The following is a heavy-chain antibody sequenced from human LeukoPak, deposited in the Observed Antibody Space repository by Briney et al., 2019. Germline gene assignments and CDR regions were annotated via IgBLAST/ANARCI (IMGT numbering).Heavy chain of an antibody. J-gene: IGHJ4*02. D-gene: IGHD6-13*01. CDR2: IHYSGST. CDR3: AREVLRVSSFWFTY. V-gene: IGHV4-39*07. CDR1: GGSISSSSYY. Sequence: SETLSLTCTVSGGSISSSSYYWGWIRQPPGKGLEWIGSIHYSGSTNYNPSLKSRVTISVDTSKNQFSLNLSSVTAADTAVYYCAREVLRVSSFWFTYWGQGTLVTVSS.